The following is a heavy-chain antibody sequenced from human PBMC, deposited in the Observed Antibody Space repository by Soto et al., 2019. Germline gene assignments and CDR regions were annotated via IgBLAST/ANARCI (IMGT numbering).Heavy chain of an antibody. CDR2: ISAYNGNT. J-gene: IGHJ4*02. Sequence: QVQLVQSGAEVKKPGASVKVSCKASGYTFTSYGISWVRQAPGQGLEWMGWISAYNGNTNYAQKLQGRVTMTTDTSTSTAYTELRSLRSAATAVYYCARCYGYAPYYCEYWGQGTLVTVAS. V-gene: IGHV1-18*01. CDR3: ARCYGYAPYYCEY. CDR1: GYTFTSYG. D-gene: IGHD5-12*01.